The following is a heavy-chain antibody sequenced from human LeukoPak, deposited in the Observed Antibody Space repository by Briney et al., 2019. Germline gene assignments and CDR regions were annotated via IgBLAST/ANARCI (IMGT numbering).Heavy chain of an antibody. Sequence: SVKVSCKASGYTFTSYGISWVRQAPGQGLEWMGWIGAYNGNTNYAQKLQGRVTMTTDTSTNTAYMELRSLRSDDTAVYYCARDYCSSTSCYSHWFDPWGQGTLVTVSS. CDR2: IGAYNGNT. CDR3: ARDYCSSTSCYSHWFDP. D-gene: IGHD2-2*01. V-gene: IGHV1-18*01. CDR1: GYTFTSYG. J-gene: IGHJ5*02.